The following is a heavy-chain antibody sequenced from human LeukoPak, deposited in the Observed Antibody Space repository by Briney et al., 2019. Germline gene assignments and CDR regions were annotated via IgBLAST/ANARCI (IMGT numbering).Heavy chain of an antibody. J-gene: IGHJ6*03. V-gene: IGHV4-59*01. Sequence: SETLSLTCTVSGGSISSYYWSWIRQPPGKGLEWIGYIYYSGSTNYNPSLKSRVTISVDTSKNQFSLKLSSVTAADTAVYYCALYNWNLSYYMDAWGKGTTVTVSS. CDR2: IYYSGST. CDR1: GGSISSYY. D-gene: IGHD1-20*01. CDR3: ALYNWNLSYYMDA.